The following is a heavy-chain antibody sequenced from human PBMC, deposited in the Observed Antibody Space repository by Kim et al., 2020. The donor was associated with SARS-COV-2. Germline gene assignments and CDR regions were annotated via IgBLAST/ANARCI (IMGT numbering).Heavy chain of an antibody. CDR3: ARALPRYGPDY. D-gene: IGHD5-18*01. CDR2: ISSNGGST. V-gene: IGHV3-64*01. Sequence: GGSLRLSCAASGFTFSSYAMHWVRQAPGKGLEYVSAISSNGGSTYYANSVKGRFTISRDNSKNTLYLQMGSLRAEDMAVYYCARALPRYGPDYWGQGTLVTVSS. CDR1: GFTFSSYA. J-gene: IGHJ4*02.